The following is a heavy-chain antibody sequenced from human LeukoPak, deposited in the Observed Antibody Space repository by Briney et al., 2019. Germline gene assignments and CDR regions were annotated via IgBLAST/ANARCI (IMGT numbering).Heavy chain of an antibody. Sequence: ASVKVSCKASGYTFTGYYMHWVRQAPGQGLEWVGRINPNSGGTNYAQKFQGRVTMTRDTSISTAYIELSRLRSDDTAVYYCARDRGYYDSTDYWGQGTLVTVSS. D-gene: IGHD3-22*01. CDR1: GYTFTGYY. CDR2: INPNSGGT. J-gene: IGHJ4*02. V-gene: IGHV1-2*06. CDR3: ARDRGYYDSTDY.